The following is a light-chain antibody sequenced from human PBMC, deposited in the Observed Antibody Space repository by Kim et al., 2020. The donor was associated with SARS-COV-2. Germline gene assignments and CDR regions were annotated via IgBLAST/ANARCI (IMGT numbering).Light chain of an antibody. CDR2: GAS. V-gene: IGKV3-20*01. Sequence: LSHGERATLSCRASQGGSSSYLAWYQQKPGQAPRLLIYGASSRATGIPDRFSGSGSGTDFTLTISRLEPEDFAVYYCQQYGQGWTFGQGTKVDIK. J-gene: IGKJ1*01. CDR1: QGGSSSY. CDR3: QQYGQGWT.